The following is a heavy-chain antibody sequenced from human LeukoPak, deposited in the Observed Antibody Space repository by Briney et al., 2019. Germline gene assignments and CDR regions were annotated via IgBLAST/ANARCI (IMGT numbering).Heavy chain of an antibody. Sequence: PSQTLSLTRTVSGGSISSGGYYWSWIRQHPGKGLEWIGYIYYSGSTYYNPSLKSRVTISVDTSKNQFSLKLSSVTAADTAVYYCARAETVKYYYGMDVWGQGTTVTVSS. CDR1: GGSISSGGYY. CDR3: ARAETVKYYYGMDV. CDR2: IYYSGST. V-gene: IGHV4-31*03. D-gene: IGHD4-11*01. J-gene: IGHJ6*02.